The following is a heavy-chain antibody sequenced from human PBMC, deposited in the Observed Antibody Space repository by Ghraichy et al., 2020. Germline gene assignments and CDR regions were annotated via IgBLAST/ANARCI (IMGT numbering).Heavy chain of an antibody. Sequence: GGSLRLSCAASGFTFDDYGMNWVRQSPGKGLEWVSLISGDGGTTYYADSVKGRFTISRDNSKNSLYLQMNSLRTEDTALYYCAKDHDNESKGGGYWGQGTLVTVSS. CDR3: AKDHDNESKGGGY. CDR1: GFTFDDYG. V-gene: IGHV3-43*02. D-gene: IGHD1-1*01. CDR2: ISGDGGTT. J-gene: IGHJ4*02.